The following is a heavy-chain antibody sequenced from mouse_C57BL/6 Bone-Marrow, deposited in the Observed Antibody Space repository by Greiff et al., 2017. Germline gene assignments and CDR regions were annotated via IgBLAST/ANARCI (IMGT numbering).Heavy chain of an antibody. CDR1: GYAFSSSW. V-gene: IGHV1-82*01. CDR3: ARSNYYYGSSWFAY. Sequence: QVQLKESGPELVKPGASVKISCKASGYAFSSSWMNWVKQRPGKGLEWIGRIYPGDGDTNYNGKFKGKATLTADKSSSTAYMQLSSLTSEDSAVYFCARSNYYYGSSWFAYWGQGTLVTVSA. CDR2: IYPGDGDT. D-gene: IGHD1-1*01. J-gene: IGHJ3*01.